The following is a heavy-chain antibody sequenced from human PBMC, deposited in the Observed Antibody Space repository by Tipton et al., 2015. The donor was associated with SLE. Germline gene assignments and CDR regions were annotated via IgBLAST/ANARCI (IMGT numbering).Heavy chain of an antibody. D-gene: IGHD3-22*01. Sequence: SLRLSCTASGVTISSYEWSWVRQAPGKGLEWVGYISSSGSTIYNADSKKGRFTISRDTTKNSLYLQMNSMGAEATAYYCCGREFYDGGGYDAFDIWGQGTMVTVSS. J-gene: IGHJ3*02. CDR2: ISSSGSTI. CDR3: GREFYDGGGYDAFDI. CDR1: GVTISSYE. V-gene: IGHV3-48*03.